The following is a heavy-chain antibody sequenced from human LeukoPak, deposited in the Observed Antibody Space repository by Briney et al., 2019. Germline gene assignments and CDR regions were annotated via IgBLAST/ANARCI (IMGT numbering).Heavy chain of an antibody. D-gene: IGHD6-25*01. V-gene: IGHV3-33*01. CDR2: IWYDGSNK. Sequence: GGSLRLSCAASGFTFSRHGMHWVRQAPGKGLEWMAVIWYDGSNKYYADSVKGRFTISRDNSKNTLYLQMNSLRVEDTAVYYCGRDLSRLTIDYWGQGTLVTVSS. CDR3: GRDLSRLTIDY. CDR1: GFTFSRHG. J-gene: IGHJ4*02.